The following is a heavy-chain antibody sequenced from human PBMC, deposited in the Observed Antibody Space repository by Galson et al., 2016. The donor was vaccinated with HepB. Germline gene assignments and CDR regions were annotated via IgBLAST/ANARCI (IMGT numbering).Heavy chain of an antibody. CDR2: INTSKGNT. D-gene: IGHD6-13*01. J-gene: IGHJ4*02. CDR1: GYTLTRYV. CDR3: ATRPADGSPYYFDC. V-gene: IGHV1-18*01. Sequence: SVKVSCKASGYTLTRYVISWVRQAPGQGLEWMGWINTSKGNTYYAQKFQGRVTLTIDTSTSTAYMELRSLISDDAAVYYCATRPADGSPYYFDCWGQGTLVTVSS.